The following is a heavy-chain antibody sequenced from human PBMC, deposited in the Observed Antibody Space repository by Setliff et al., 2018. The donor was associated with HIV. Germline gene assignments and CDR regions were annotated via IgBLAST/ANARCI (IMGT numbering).Heavy chain of an antibody. CDR1: GYTFTSYD. CDR3: ARHSGVASPNWFDP. Sequence: ASVKVSCKASGYTFTSYDISWVRQAPGQGLEWMGWISAYNGNTNYAQKLQGRVTMTTDTSTSTAYMELRSLRSDDTAVYYCARHSGVASPNWFDPWGQGTLVTVSS. CDR2: ISAYNGNT. V-gene: IGHV1-18*01. J-gene: IGHJ5*02. D-gene: IGHD3-10*01.